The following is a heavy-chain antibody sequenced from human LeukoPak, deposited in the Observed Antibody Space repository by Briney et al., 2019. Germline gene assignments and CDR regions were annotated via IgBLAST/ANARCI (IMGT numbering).Heavy chain of an antibody. CDR2: ISGSGGST. J-gene: IGHJ3*01. Sequence: GGSLRLSCAASGFTFSSYAMSWVRQAPGKGLEWVSAISGSGGSTYYADSVKGRFTISRDNSKNTLYLQMNSLRAEDTAVYYCACHEFSSSLGRSRRNRIDVWGQGTMVTVSS. CDR3: ACHEFSSSLGRSRRNRIDV. V-gene: IGHV3-23*01. D-gene: IGHD6-6*01. CDR1: GFTFSSYA.